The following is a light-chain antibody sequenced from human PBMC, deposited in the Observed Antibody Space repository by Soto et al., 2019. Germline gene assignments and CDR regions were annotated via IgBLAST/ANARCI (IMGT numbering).Light chain of an antibody. CDR3: QQYGSSYVT. Sequence: EIVLTQSPGTLSLSPGERATLSCRASQSVSSSYLAWYQQKPGQAPRLLIYGASSRATSIPDRFSGSGSLTDFTLTISRLEPEDFAVYYCQQYGSSYVTFGQGTKVEIK. J-gene: IGKJ1*01. CDR2: GAS. V-gene: IGKV3-20*01. CDR1: QSVSSSY.